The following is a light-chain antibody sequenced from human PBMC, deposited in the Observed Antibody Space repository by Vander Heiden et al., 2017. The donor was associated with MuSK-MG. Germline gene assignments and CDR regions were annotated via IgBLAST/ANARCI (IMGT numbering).Light chain of an antibody. CDR1: SSDVGGPKY. CDR3: SSNTGTTLV. CDR2: DVT. V-gene: IGLV2-14*03. Sequence: QSVLTQPASVSGSPVQSITISCTGTSSDVGGPKYVSWYQHHPGKAPKLMIYDVTNRPSGVSHRFSGSKSGNTASLTISGLQAEDEADYYCSSNTGTTLVFGTGTKVTVL. J-gene: IGLJ1*01.